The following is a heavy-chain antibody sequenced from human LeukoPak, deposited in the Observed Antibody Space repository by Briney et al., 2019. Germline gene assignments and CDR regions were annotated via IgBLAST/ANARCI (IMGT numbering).Heavy chain of an antibody. CDR1: GGSISSYY. D-gene: IGHD3-3*01. J-gene: IGHJ4*02. V-gene: IGHV4-4*07. CDR2: IYTSGST. CDR3: AREGPHYDFWSGYRYAPFDY. Sequence: PSETLSLTCTVSGGSISSYYWSWIRQPAGKGLEWIGRIYTSGSTNYNPSLKSRVTMSVDTSKNQFSLKLSSVTAADTAVYYCAREGPHYDFWSGYRYAPFDYWGQGTLVTVSS.